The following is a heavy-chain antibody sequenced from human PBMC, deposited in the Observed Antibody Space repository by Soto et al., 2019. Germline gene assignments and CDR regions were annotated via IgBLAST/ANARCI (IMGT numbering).Heavy chain of an antibody. CDR1: GGSISSGTW. J-gene: IGHJ5*02. Sequence: QVQLQESGPGLVKPSGTLSLTCAVSGGSISSGTWWSWVRQPPGRGLEWIGEIYHSGSPNHTPSPKIRATMTVDKSMNLFSLAPSSVTAADSAPHYCARRVPAAPTWFDPWGQGTLVTVSS. D-gene: IGHD2-2*01. V-gene: IGHV4-4*02. CDR2: IYHSGSP. CDR3: ARRVPAAPTWFDP.